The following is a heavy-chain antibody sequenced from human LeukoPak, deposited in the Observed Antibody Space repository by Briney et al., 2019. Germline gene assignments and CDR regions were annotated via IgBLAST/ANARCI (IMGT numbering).Heavy chain of an antibody. J-gene: IGHJ4*02. D-gene: IGHD2/OR15-2a*01. Sequence: EASVKVSCKASGGNFISYAISGVRQDPGQGLEWMGGIIPICGTANYAQKFQGRVTITADESTSTAYMELSSLRSEDTAVYYCARVKFYDPSIDYWGQGTLVTVSS. CDR3: ARVKFYDPSIDY. CDR2: IIPICGTA. V-gene: IGHV1-69*13. CDR1: GGNFISYA.